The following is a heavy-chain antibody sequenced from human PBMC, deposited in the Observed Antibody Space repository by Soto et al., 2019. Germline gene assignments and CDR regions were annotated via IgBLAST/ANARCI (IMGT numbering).Heavy chain of an antibody. CDR2: INHSGST. CDR1: GGSFSDYY. Sequence: QVLLQQWGAGLLTPSETLSLTCAVYGGSFSDYYWSWIRQPPGKGLEWIGEINHSGSTNYNPSLKSRVTISVDTSKSQFSLKLSSVTAADTAVYYCARTSRFEYWGQGTLVTVSS. CDR3: ARTSRFEY. V-gene: IGHV4-34*01. J-gene: IGHJ4*02. D-gene: IGHD6-6*01.